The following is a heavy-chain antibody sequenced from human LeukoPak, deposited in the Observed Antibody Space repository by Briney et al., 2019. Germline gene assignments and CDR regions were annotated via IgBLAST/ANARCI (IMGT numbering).Heavy chain of an antibody. Sequence: PSETLSLTCSVSGGSISSSRSYWGWIRQTPGKGLEWVGSIYYNGDTYYNPSFKSRVSMSVDTAKNQISLILTSVTAADTAVYYCARTTRYCSGGSCYGAVENFDYWGQGTLVTVSS. D-gene: IGHD2-15*01. J-gene: IGHJ4*02. V-gene: IGHV4-39*07. CDR3: ARTTRYCSGGSCYGAVENFDY. CDR2: IYYNGDT. CDR1: GGSISSSRSY.